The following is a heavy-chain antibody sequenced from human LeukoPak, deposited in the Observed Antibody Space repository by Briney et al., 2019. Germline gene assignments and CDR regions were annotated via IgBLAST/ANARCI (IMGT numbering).Heavy chain of an antibody. CDR3: ARFKGGTGFDY. CDR2: ISSSGTA. V-gene: IGHV4-39*01. Sequence: PSETLSLTCGVSGASITTTSFDWAWIRQPPGQDLEWIATISSSGTAYYNPSLMSRVTISVDTSKNQFSLDLRSVTAADTGLFYCARFKGGTGFDYWGQGILVIVS. D-gene: IGHD1-26*01. J-gene: IGHJ4*02. CDR1: GASITTTSFD.